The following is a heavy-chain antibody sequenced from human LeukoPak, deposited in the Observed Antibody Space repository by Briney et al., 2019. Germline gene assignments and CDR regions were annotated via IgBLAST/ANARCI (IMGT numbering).Heavy chain of an antibody. D-gene: IGHD3-10*01. J-gene: IGHJ4*02. CDR1: GFTLSSYA. CDR3: AKLPGYYGSGSFYFDY. Sequence: PGASLRLSCAPSGFTLSSYAMSWVRQAPGKGLEWVSAISGSGGGTYYADSVKGRFTISRDNSKNTLYLQMNSLRAEDTAVYYCAKLPGYYGSGSFYFDYWGQGTLVTVSS. CDR2: ISGSGGGT. V-gene: IGHV3-23*01.